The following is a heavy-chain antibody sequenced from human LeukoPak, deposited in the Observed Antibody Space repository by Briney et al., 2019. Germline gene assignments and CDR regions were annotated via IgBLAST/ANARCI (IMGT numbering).Heavy chain of an antibody. V-gene: IGHV3-64*02. CDR1: GFTFSTSS. J-gene: IGHJ4*02. Sequence: GGSLRLSCAASGFTFSTSSMHWARQAPGKGLEYVSAIGPNGDNIFYADSVRGRFAISRENSRNTLYLQMGSLRAEDMVVYYCGRGTNGSPGIGYWGQGTLVTVSS. CDR2: IGPNGDNI. CDR3: GRGTNGSPGIGY. D-gene: IGHD1-14*01.